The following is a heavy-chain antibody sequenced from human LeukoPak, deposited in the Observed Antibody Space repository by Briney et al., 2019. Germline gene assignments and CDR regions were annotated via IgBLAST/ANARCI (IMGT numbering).Heavy chain of an antibody. D-gene: IGHD5-18*01. CDR1: GFTFSSYG. CDR3: ARRASTERGHSYGLDY. CDR2: ISYDGSNK. J-gene: IGHJ4*02. V-gene: IGHV3-30*03. Sequence: GGSLRLSCAASGFTFSSYGMHWVRQAPGKGLEWVAVISYDGSNKYYADSVKGRFTISRDNSKNTLYLQMNSLRAEDTAVYYCARRASTERGHSYGLDYWGQGTLVTVSS.